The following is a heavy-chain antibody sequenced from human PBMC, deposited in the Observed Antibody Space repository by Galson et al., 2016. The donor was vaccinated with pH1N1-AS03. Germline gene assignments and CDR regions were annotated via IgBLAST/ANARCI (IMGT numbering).Heavy chain of an antibody. CDR1: GFIFNNHW. Sequence: SLRLSCAASGFIFNNHWMHWVRQPPGEGLVWVSSIDNDGRNTDYADSVKGRFIISRDNAKNTLYLEMNSLRVEHTYVYYCARDGMRGDACDIWGQGTMVTVS. V-gene: IGHV3-74*01. CDR3: ARDGMRGDACDI. J-gene: IGHJ3*02. D-gene: IGHD1-1*01. CDR2: IDNDGRNT.